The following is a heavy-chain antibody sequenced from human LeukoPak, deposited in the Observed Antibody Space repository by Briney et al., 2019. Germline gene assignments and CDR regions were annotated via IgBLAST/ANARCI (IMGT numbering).Heavy chain of an antibody. V-gene: IGHV3-66*01. D-gene: IGHD3-3*01. CDR1: EFSVGSNY. CDR3: TIESYDFWSGYPQYYFDY. CDR2: IYSGGST. J-gene: IGHJ4*02. Sequence: GGSLRLSCAASEFSVGSNYMTWVRQAPGKGLEWVSLIYSGGSTYYADSVKGRFTISRDNSKNTLYLQMNSLKTEDTAVYYCTIESYDFWSGYPQYYFDYWGQGTLVTVSS.